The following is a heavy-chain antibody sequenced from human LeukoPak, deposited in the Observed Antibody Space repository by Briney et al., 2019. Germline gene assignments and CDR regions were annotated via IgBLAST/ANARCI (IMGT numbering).Heavy chain of an antibody. V-gene: IGHV3-23*01. J-gene: IGHJ4*02. CDR2: ITASGGST. CDR1: GFTFISYA. Sequence: GGSLRLSCAASGFTFISYAMSWVRQAPGKGLEWVSAITASGGSTYYADSVRGRFTISRDNSKNTLYLQMNSLRAEDAAVSYSVKLIPPVDWSSTSCYGFDYWGQGTLVTVSS. CDR3: VKLIPPVDWSSTSCYGFDY. D-gene: IGHD2-2*01.